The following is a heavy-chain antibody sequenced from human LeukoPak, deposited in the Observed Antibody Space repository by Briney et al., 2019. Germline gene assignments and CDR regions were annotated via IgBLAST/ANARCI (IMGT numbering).Heavy chain of an antibody. D-gene: IGHD1-26*01. V-gene: IGHV3-23*01. J-gene: IGHJ4*02. CDR2: ISGSGGST. Sequence: GGLRLSCAASGFTFMNYAMSWVRQAPEKGLEWVSGISGSGGSTNYADSVKGRFTVSRENSKNTLYLQMNSLRADDTAVYYCAKGRSGSYSPTWDYWGQGTLVTVSS. CDR1: GFTFMNYA. CDR3: AKGRSGSYSPTWDY.